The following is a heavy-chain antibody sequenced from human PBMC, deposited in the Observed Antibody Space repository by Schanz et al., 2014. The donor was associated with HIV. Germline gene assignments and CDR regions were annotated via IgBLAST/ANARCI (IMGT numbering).Heavy chain of an antibody. CDR3: ARRDYGDYYYYYGMDV. Sequence: QVQLVESGGGVVQPGASLRVSCAASGFTFRRHGMHWVRQAPGKGLEWVALISFDGATTSYVDSVKGRFTISRDNVKNTLSLQMSSLRIEDTAVYFCARRDYGDYYYYYGMDVWGQGTTVTVSS. CDR2: ISFDGATT. CDR1: GFTFRRHG. V-gene: IGHV3-30*03. D-gene: IGHD4-17*01. J-gene: IGHJ6*02.